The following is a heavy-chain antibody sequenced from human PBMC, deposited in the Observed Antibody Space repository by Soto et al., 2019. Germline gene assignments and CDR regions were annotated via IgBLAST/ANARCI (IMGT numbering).Heavy chain of an antibody. Sequence: SETLSLTCTVSGGSISSSSYYWGWIRQSPGKGLEWIGSIYYSGSTYYNPSLKSRVTISVDTSKNQFSLKLSSVTAADTAVYYCATLVYGDLPDYWGQGTLVTVSS. D-gene: IGHD4-17*01. CDR1: GGSISSSSYY. J-gene: IGHJ4*02. CDR3: ATLVYGDLPDY. V-gene: IGHV4-39*01. CDR2: IYYSGST.